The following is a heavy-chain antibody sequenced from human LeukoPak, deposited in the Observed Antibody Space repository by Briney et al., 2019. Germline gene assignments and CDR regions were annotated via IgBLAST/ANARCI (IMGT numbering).Heavy chain of an antibody. Sequence: GRSLRLSCAASGFTFDEHAMHWVRQAPGKGLEWVSGISYSSETIGYVDSVKGRFTISRDNVRKSLYLQMNSLRIEDTALYYCAKDRGGGSQLGDAYDVWGQGTMVSVSS. D-gene: IGHD5-24*01. V-gene: IGHV3-9*01. J-gene: IGHJ3*01. CDR2: ISYSSETI. CDR1: GFTFDEHA. CDR3: AKDRGGGSQLGDAYDV.